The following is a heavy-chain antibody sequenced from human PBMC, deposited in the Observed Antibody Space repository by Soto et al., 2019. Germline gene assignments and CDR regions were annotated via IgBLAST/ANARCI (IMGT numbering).Heavy chain of an antibody. CDR3: ARVEYGCNSYYFYY. J-gene: IGHJ4*02. D-gene: IGHD4-17*01. V-gene: IGHV4-30-4*01. Sequence: QAQLQESGPGLVKPSQTLSLTCTVSGGSISSGDYYWSWIRQPPGKGLEWIGYIYYSGSTYYNPSLKSRVTISVDTCTNQFSLKLSSVTAADTAVYYCARVEYGCNSYYFYYWGQGTMVTVSS. CDR2: IYYSGST. CDR1: GGSISSGDYY.